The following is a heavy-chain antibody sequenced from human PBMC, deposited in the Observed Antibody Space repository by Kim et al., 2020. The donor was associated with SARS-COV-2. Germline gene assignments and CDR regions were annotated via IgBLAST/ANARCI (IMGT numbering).Heavy chain of an antibody. V-gene: IGHV4-34*01. CDR3: ARRRGTMIVLTYYYYGMDV. D-gene: IGHD3-22*01. CDR1: GGSFSGYY. Sequence: SETLSLTCAVYGGSFSGYYWSWIRQPPGKGLEWIGEISHSGSTNYNPSLKSRVTISVDTSKNQFSLKLSSVTAADTAVYYCARRRGTMIVLTYYYYGMDVWGQGTTVTVSS. CDR2: ISHSGST. J-gene: IGHJ6*02.